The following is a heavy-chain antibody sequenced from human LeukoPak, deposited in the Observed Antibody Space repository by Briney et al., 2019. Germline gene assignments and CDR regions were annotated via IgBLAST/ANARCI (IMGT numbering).Heavy chain of an antibody. J-gene: IGHJ5*02. V-gene: IGHV3-9*01. Sequence: GGSLRLSCAASGFTFDDYAMHWVRQAPGKGLEWVSGISWNSGSIGYADSVKGRSTISRDNAKNSLYLQMNSLRAEDTALYYCAKDFSGYDSGWFDPWGQGTLVTVSS. CDR2: ISWNSGSI. CDR1: GFTFDDYA. CDR3: AKDFSGYDSGWFDP. D-gene: IGHD5-12*01.